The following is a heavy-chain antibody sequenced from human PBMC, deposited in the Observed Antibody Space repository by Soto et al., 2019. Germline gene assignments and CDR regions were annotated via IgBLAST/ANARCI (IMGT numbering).Heavy chain of an antibody. Sequence: GGSLRLSCAASGFTFSSYAMHWVRQAPGKGLEWVAVISYDGSNKYYADSVKGRFTISRDNSKNTLYLQMNSLRAEDTAVYYCASVSPVGDYYDSSGYYPPIYWGQGTLVTVSS. V-gene: IGHV3-30-3*01. D-gene: IGHD3-22*01. J-gene: IGHJ4*02. CDR1: GFTFSSYA. CDR3: ASVSPVGDYYDSSGYYPPIY. CDR2: ISYDGSNK.